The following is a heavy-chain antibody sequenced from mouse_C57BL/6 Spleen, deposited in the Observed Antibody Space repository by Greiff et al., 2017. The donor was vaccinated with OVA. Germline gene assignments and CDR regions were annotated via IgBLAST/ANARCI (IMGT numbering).Heavy chain of an antibody. J-gene: IGHJ1*03. CDR3: ARPKIYDGYHWYCDV. Sequence: QVQLQQPGAELVRPGSSVKLSCKASGYTFTSYWMHWVKQRPIQGLEWIGNIDPSDSETPYNQKFKDKATLTVDKSSSTAYMQLSSLTSEDSAVYYCARPKIYDGYHWYCDVWGTGTTGTVSS. CDR1: GYTFTSYW. V-gene: IGHV1-52*01. D-gene: IGHD2-3*01. CDR2: IDPSDSET.